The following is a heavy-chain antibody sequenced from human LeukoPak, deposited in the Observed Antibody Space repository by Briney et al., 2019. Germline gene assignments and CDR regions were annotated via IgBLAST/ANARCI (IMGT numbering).Heavy chain of an antibody. Sequence: GGSLRLSCAASGFIFSTYSMNWVRQTPGKGLEWVSSIRSSGFIYYANSVKGRFTISRDNSKNTLYLQMNSLRAEDTAVYYCARVHGNYDSADYFDYWGQGTLVTVSS. CDR2: IRSSGFI. CDR1: GFIFSTYS. CDR3: ARVHGNYDSADYFDY. D-gene: IGHD3-3*01. V-gene: IGHV3-21*01. J-gene: IGHJ4*02.